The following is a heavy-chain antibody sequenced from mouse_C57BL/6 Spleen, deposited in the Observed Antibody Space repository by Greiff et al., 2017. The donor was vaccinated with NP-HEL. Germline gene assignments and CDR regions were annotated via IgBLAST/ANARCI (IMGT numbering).Heavy chain of an antibody. V-gene: IGHV1-61*01. CDR1: GYTFTSYW. J-gene: IGHJ4*01. Sequence: QVQLQQPGAELVRPGSSVKLSCKASGYTFTSYWMDWVKQRPGQGLEWIGNIYPSDSETHYTQKFKDKATLTVDKSSNTAYMQLSSLTSEDSAVYYRARVPVYDSNYLYYAMDYWGQGTSVTVSS. CDR2: IYPSDSET. CDR3: ARVPVYDSNYLYYAMDY. D-gene: IGHD2-5*01.